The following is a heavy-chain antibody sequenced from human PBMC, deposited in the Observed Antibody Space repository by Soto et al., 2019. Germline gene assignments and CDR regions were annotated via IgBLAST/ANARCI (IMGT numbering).Heavy chain of an antibody. D-gene: IGHD2-2*01. V-gene: IGHV1-3*01. Sequence: ASVKLSCKASGYSFTRYVIYWMRQAPGQRLEWRGWINDGNGNTKSSQKFQARVTITSDTTASTAYMELSSLRSEDTAVYFCARGVENIVVVLDVFGYYGMDVWGQGPTVT. CDR1: GYSFTRYV. J-gene: IGHJ6*02. CDR3: ARGVENIVVVLDVFGYYGMDV. CDR2: INDGNGNT.